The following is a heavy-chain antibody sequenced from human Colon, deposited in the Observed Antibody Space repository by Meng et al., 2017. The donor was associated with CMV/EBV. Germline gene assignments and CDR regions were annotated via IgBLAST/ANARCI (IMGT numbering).Heavy chain of an antibody. J-gene: IGHJ2*01. CDR1: GFPFNKNW. CDR3: ATEWRGWGGGYLDL. Sequence: GGSLRLSCAGSGFPFNKNWMTWVRQAPGKGLVWVANIMQDGTDKHYADSLKGRFIISRDNAKNSVYLQMNSLRAEDTAVYYCATEWRGWGGGYLDLWGRGTLVTVSS. CDR2: IMQDGTDK. V-gene: IGHV3-7*01. D-gene: IGHD3-16*01.